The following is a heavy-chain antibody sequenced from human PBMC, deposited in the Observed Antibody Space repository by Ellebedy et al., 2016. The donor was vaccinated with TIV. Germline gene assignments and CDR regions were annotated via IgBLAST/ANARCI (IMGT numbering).Heavy chain of an antibody. D-gene: IGHD3-10*01. CDR1: GYTFTSYG. CDR2: ISGYNGDT. Sequence: ASVKVSXXASGYTFTSYGIIWVRQAPGQGLEWMGRISGYNGDTIYAQKFQGRVTMTTDTSTSTAYTELRSLRSDDTAVYYCARTSHGSGSPGGYWGQGTQVTVSS. V-gene: IGHV1-18*01. J-gene: IGHJ4*02. CDR3: ARTSHGSGSPGGY.